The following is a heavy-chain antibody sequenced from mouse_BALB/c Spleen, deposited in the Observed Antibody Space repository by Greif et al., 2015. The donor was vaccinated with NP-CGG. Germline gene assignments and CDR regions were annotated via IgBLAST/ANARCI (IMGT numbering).Heavy chain of an antibody. CDR3: ARGKNYYAMDY. J-gene: IGHJ4*01. Sequence: VQLQQSGTELVRHGVSVKISCKGSGCAFTDYAMHWVKQSHATSLEWIGVISTYSGSTNYNQTFQGNATLTVDTYSSTAYMDLARVTSEESATHYFARGKNYYAMDYWGQGTSVTVSS. CDR2: ISTYSGST. CDR1: GCAFTDYA. V-gene: IGHV1S137*01.